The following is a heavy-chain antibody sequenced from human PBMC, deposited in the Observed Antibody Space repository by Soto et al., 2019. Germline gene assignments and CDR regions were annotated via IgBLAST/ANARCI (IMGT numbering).Heavy chain of an antibody. J-gene: IGHJ5*02. CDR3: ARELWATVTSNWFDP. Sequence: SETLSLTCTVSGGSISSGGYYWSWIRQHPGKGLEWIGYIYYSGSTYYNPSLKSRVTISVDASKNQFSLKLSSVTAADTAVYYCARELWATVTSNWFDPWGQGTLVTVSS. CDR2: IYYSGST. V-gene: IGHV4-31*03. CDR1: GGSISSGGYY. D-gene: IGHD4-4*01.